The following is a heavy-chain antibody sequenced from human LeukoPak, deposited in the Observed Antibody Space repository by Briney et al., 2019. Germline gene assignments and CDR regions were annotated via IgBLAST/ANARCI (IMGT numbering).Heavy chain of an antibody. CDR1: GGSFSGYY. D-gene: IGHD3-22*01. V-gene: IGHV4-34*01. Sequence: SETLSLTCAVYGGSFSGYYWSWIRQPTGKGLEWIGEINHSGSTNYNPSLKSRVTISVDTSKNQFSLKLSSVTAADTAVYYCARGAAMIVVVITRYDAFDIWGQGTMVTVSS. CDR2: INHSGST. CDR3: ARGAAMIVVVITRYDAFDI. J-gene: IGHJ3*02.